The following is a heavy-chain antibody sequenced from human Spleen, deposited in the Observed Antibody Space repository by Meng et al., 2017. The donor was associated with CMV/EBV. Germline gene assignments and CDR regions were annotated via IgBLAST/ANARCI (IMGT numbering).Heavy chain of an antibody. CDR1: SDSSNRAA. Sequence: SDSSNRAAWNWIRQSPSRGLEWLGRTYYRSKWYNDYAVSVKSRITINPDTSKNQFSLQLNSVTPEDTAVYYCARSLPPGWYANWFDPWGQGTLVTVSS. D-gene: IGHD6-19*01. J-gene: IGHJ5*02. CDR3: ARSLPPGWYANWFDP. V-gene: IGHV6-1*01. CDR2: TYYRSKWYN.